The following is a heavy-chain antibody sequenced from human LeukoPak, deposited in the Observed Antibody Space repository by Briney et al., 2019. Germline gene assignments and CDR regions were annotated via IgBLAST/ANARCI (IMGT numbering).Heavy chain of an antibody. Sequence: SETLSLTCTVSGGSISSYYWSWIRQPPGKGLEWIGYIYDSGSTNYNPSLKSRVTVSVDTSKNQFSLKVSSVTAADTAVYYCASLTTADAFDIWGQGTMVTVSS. CDR3: ASLTTADAFDI. D-gene: IGHD3-22*01. CDR2: IYDSGST. CDR1: GGSISSYY. V-gene: IGHV4-59*01. J-gene: IGHJ3*02.